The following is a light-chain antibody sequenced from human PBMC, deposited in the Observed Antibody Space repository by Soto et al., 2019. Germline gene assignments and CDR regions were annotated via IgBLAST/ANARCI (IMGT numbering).Light chain of an antibody. Sequence: MTQSPASLSASVEDRVTIHCRASQTVSIYLNWYRQKPGKAPELLIFAASDLQSGVPSRFSGSGSGTDFTLTISSLEPDDFAIYYCLHRINWLSFGGGTKV. J-gene: IGKJ4*01. V-gene: IGKV1-39*01. CDR3: LHRINWLS. CDR1: QTVSIY. CDR2: AAS.